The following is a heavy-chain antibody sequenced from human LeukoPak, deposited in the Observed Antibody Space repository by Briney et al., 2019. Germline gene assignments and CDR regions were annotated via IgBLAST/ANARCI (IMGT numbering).Heavy chain of an antibody. V-gene: IGHV3-15*05. J-gene: IGHJ5*02. Sequence: PGGSLRLSCAASGFTFSNAWMTWVRQAPGKGLEWVGRIKNKPDGGTTDYAAPVKGRFTISRDDPINTLYLQMNSLKTEDTAFYYCTTVGVATSGFFGPWGQGTLVTVSS. CDR1: GFTFSNAW. CDR2: IKNKPDGGTT. D-gene: IGHD5-12*01. CDR3: TTVGVATSGFFGP.